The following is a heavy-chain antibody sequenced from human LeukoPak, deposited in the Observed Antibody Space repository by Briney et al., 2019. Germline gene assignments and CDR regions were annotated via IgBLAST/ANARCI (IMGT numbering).Heavy chain of an antibody. Sequence: GGSLRLSCAASGFTFSSYAMSWVRQAPGKGLEWVSAISGSGGSTYYADSVKGRFTISRDNSKNTLYLQMNSLRAEDTAVYYCAKDSGEESQLRFLEWLPSYYYYYMDVWGKGTTVTVSS. CDR1: GFTFSSYA. CDR2: ISGSGGST. V-gene: IGHV3-23*01. J-gene: IGHJ6*03. D-gene: IGHD3-3*01. CDR3: AKDSGEESQLRFLEWLPSYYYYYMDV.